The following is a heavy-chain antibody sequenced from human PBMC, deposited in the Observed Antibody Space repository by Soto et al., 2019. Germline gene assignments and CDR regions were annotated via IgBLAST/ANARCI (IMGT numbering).Heavy chain of an antibody. V-gene: IGHV3-15*01. CDR1: GFTFSNVW. Sequence: EVQLVESGGGLVKPGGSLRLSCAASGFTFSNVWMTWVRQAPGKGLEWVGRIKSKTDGGTTDYAAPVKGRFTISRDDSNNTLSLQMNSLKIEDTAVYYCTTTADGGMDVWGQGTTVTVSS. J-gene: IGHJ6*02. D-gene: IGHD2-21*02. CDR3: TTTADGGMDV. CDR2: IKSKTDGGTT.